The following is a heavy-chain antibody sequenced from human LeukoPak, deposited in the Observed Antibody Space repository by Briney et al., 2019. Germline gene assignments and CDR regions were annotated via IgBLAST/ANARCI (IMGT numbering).Heavy chain of an antibody. V-gene: IGHV4-59*01. CDR2: IYYSGST. J-gene: IGHJ4*02. D-gene: IGHD6-13*01. Sequence: SETLSLTCTVSGGSIGSYYWSWLRQPPGKGLEWIGDIYYSGSTNYNPSLKSRVTISVDTSKNQFSLNLSSVTAADTTMYYCARGTSSWYSAYFDFWGQGTLVTVSS. CDR1: GGSIGSYY. CDR3: ARGTSSWYSAYFDF.